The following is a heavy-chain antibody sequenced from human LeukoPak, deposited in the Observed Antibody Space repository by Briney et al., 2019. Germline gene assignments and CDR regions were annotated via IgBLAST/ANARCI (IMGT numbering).Heavy chain of an antibody. V-gene: IGHV4-39*07. Sequence: SETLSLTCTVSGGSISSSSYCWGWIRQPPGKGLEWIGSIYYSGSTYYNPSLKSRVTISVDTSKNQFSLKLSSVTAADTAVYYCARGYCSGGSCYSYYYYNYMDVWGKGTTVTVSS. CDR1: GGSISSSSYC. D-gene: IGHD2-15*01. CDR2: IYYSGST. CDR3: ARGYCSGGSCYSYYYYNYMDV. J-gene: IGHJ6*03.